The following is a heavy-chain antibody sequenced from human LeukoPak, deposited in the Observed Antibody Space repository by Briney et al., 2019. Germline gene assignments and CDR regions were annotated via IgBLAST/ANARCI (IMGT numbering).Heavy chain of an antibody. CDR2: IYYSGST. V-gene: IGHV4-59*01. CDR1: GGSISSYY. Sequence: TTSETLSLTCTVSGGSISSYYWSWIRQPPGKGLEWIGYIYYSGSTNYNPSLKSRVTISVDTSKNQFSLRLSSVTAADTAVYYCAREMGYSTSSLRMDVWGQGTTVTVSS. J-gene: IGHJ6*02. CDR3: AREMGYSTSSLRMDV. D-gene: IGHD6-13*01.